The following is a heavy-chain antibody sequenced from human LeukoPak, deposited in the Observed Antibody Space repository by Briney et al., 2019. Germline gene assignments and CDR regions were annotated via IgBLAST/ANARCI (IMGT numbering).Heavy chain of an antibody. CDR1: GFTFSNAW. V-gene: IGHV3-15*01. CDR2: IISKVDGGTA. D-gene: IGHD2/OR15-2a*01. CDR3: TTSGGTTTRFVDY. J-gene: IGHJ4*02. Sequence: GGSLILSCAASGFTFSNAWMSWVRQAPGKGLEWVGRIISKVDGGTADYAAPVKGRFTISRDDSKNTVYLQMNSLKTEDTAVYYCTTSGGTTTRFVDYWGQGNLVSVSS.